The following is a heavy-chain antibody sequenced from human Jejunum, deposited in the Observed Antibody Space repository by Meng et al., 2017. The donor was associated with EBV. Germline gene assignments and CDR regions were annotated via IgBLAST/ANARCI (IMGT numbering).Heavy chain of an antibody. CDR3: ARVVDYYERSGYPDF. V-gene: IGHV4-61*01. D-gene: IGHD3-22*01. CDR1: GGSVSTASYY. CDR2: IYYSGNT. J-gene: IGHJ4*02. Sequence: QVQVQGPGPGLVKPSETLSLTCTVSGGSVSTASYYWSWIRQSPGKGLEWIGYIYYSGNTNYNPSLKSRATITVDTSKNQFSLKLSSVTAADTAVYYCARVVDYYERSGYPDFWGQGTLVTVSS.